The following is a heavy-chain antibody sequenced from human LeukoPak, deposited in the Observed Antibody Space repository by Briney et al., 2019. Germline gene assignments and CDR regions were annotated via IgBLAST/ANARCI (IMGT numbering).Heavy chain of an antibody. D-gene: IGHD3-10*01. CDR2: IYYSGST. V-gene: IGHV4-59*08. CDR3: ARQSYTAYYYYGMDV. Sequence: SETLSLTCTVSGGSISSYYWSWIRQPPGQGLEWIGNIYYSGSTNYNPSLKSRVTISVDTSKNQFSLRLSSVTAADTAVYYCARQSYTAYYYYGMDVWGQGTTVTVSS. J-gene: IGHJ6*02. CDR1: GGSISSYY.